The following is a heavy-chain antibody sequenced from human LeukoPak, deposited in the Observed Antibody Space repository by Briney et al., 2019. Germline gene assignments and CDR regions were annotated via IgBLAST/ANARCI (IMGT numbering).Heavy chain of an antibody. CDR1: GFTFSSYS. CDR3: ARDLGSWYHDAFDI. V-gene: IGHV3-21*01. D-gene: IGHD6-13*01. CDR2: ISSSSSYI. Sequence: GGALRLSCAASGFTFSSYSMNWVRQAPGKGLEWVPSISSSSSYIYYADSVKGRFTISRDNAKNSLYLQMNSLRAEDTAVYYCARDLGSWYHDAFDIWGQGTMVTVSS. J-gene: IGHJ3*02.